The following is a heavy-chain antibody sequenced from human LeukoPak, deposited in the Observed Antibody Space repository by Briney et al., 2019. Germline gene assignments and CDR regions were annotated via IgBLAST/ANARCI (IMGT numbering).Heavy chain of an antibody. CDR1: GFTFSSYW. CDR2: IKQDGSEK. V-gene: IGHV3-7*01. J-gene: IGHJ4*02. Sequence: GGSLRLSCAASGFTFSSYWMSWVRQAPGKGLEWAANIKQDGSEKYYVDSVKGRFTISRDNAKNSLYLQMNSLRAEDTAVYYCARDGGSIWFGESYYFDYWGQGTLVTVSS. CDR3: ARDGGSIWFGESYYFDY. D-gene: IGHD3-10*01.